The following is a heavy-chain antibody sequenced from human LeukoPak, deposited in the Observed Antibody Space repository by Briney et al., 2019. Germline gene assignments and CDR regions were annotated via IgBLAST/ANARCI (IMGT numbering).Heavy chain of an antibody. V-gene: IGHV4-39*07. J-gene: IGHJ4*02. CDR1: GDSINSIESY. CDR3: VRVSTMVLKLIEPRGYFDS. CDR2: VSSTGSP. Sequence: PSETLSLTCTVSGDSINSIESYWGWIRQPPGKQLEWIGSVSSTGSPYYNPSLESRVSFSMSASENHFSLFLNAVTAADTAVYYCVRVSTMVLKLIEPRGYFDSWGQGILVTASS. D-gene: IGHD3-10*01.